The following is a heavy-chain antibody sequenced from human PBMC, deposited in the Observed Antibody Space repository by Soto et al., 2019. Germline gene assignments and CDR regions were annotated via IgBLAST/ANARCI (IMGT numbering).Heavy chain of an antibody. J-gene: IGHJ4*02. D-gene: IGHD5-12*01. V-gene: IGHV1-69*01. Sequence: QVQLVQSGAEVKKPGSSVKVSCKASGGTFSSYAISWVRQAPGQGLEWMGGIIPIFGTTNYAQKFQGRVTITADESTSTAYMELSSLRSEDTAVYYCASSSEMATIIGYYFDYWGQGTLVTVSS. CDR2: IIPIFGTT. CDR1: GGTFSSYA. CDR3: ASSSEMATIIGYYFDY.